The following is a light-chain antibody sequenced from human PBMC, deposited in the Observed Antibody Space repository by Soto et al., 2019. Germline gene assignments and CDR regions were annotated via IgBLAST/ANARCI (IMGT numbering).Light chain of an antibody. J-gene: IGLJ2*01. CDR3: SSYTSSSTPHVV. CDR1: SSDIGRYDL. Sequence: QSALAQPASVSGSPGQSIIISCSGTSSDIGRYDLVSWYQQHPGKAPKLMIYEVSNRPSGVSNRFSGSKSGNTASLTISGLQAEDEADYYCSSYTSSSTPHVVFGGGTKLTVL. CDR2: EVS. V-gene: IGLV2-14*02.